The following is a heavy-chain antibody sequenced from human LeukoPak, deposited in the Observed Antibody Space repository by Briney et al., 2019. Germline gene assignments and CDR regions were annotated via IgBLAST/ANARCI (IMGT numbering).Heavy chain of an antibody. V-gene: IGHV4-61*08. CDR2: IYYSGST. D-gene: IGHD5-12*01. CDR3: AREGIVATIFDY. CDR1: GGSISSGDYY. Sequence: SETLSLTCTVSGGSISSGDYYWSWIRQPPGKGLEWIGYIYYSGSTNYNPSLKSRVTMSVDTSKNQFSLKLSSVTAADTAVYYCAREGIVATIFDYWGQGTLVTVSS. J-gene: IGHJ4*02.